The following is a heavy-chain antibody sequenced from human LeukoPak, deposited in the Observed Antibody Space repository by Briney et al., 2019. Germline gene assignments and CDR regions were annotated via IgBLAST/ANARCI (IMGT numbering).Heavy chain of an antibody. CDR2: ISWNSGSI. Sequence: PGRSLRLSCAASGFTFDDYAMHWVRQAPGKGLEWVSGISWNSGSIGYADSVKGRFTISRDNAKNSLYLQMNSLRAEDTAVYYCARDWHSSSWYRWGHRGQPNDYWGQGTLVTVSS. CDR3: ARDWHSSSWYRWGHRGQPNDY. D-gene: IGHD6-13*01. V-gene: IGHV3-9*01. J-gene: IGHJ4*02. CDR1: GFTFDDYA.